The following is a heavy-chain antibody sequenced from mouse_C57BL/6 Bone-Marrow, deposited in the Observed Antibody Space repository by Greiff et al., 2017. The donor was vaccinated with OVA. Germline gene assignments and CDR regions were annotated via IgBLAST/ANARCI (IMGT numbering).Heavy chain of an antibody. CDR2: ISGGGGNT. CDR3: ARRGGSSWDCDV. Sequence: EVKLVESGGGLVKPGGSLKLSCAASGFTFSSYTMSWVRQTPEKRLEWVATISGGGGNTDYPDSVKGRFTITRDNAKNTLYLQMSSLRSEDTALYYCARRGGSSWDCDVWGTGTTVTVSS. CDR1: GFTFSSYT. J-gene: IGHJ1*03. V-gene: IGHV5-9*01. D-gene: IGHD1-1*01.